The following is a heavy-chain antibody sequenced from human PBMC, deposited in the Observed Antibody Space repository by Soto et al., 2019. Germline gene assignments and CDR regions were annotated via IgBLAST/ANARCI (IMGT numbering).Heavy chain of an antibody. CDR1: GFHFRSHA. CDR2: ISGSGGST. CDR3: AAASSGYYLY. Sequence: EVQLLESGGGLVQPGGSLRLLWSASGFHFRSHAMSWVRQAPGKGLEWVSAISGSGGSTYYADSVKGRFTISRDNSMNTLYLQMNSLRAEDTAVYYCAAASSGYYLYWGQGTLVTVSS. D-gene: IGHD3-22*01. J-gene: IGHJ4*02. V-gene: IGHV3-23*01.